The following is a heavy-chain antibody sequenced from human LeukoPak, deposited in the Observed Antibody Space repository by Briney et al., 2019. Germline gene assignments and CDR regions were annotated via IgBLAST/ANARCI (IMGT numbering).Heavy chain of an antibody. CDR2: INPDGNKK. CDR3: ARDLAYSRLDY. V-gene: IGHV3-7*01. CDR1: GLTFSSSW. J-gene: IGHJ4*02. D-gene: IGHD5-18*01. Sequence: GGSLRLSCAVSGLTFSSSWMDWVRQAPGKGLEWVASINPDGNKKYSADSVKGRFTISRDNAENSLYLQMNSLRVEDTALYYCARDLAYSRLDYWGQGMLVTVSS.